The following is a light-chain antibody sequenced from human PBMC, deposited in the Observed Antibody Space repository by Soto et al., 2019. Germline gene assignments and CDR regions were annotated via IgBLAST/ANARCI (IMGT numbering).Light chain of an antibody. CDR1: QSVSSTY. V-gene: IGKV3-20*01. CDR3: QQYGASSWT. J-gene: IGKJ1*01. CDR2: ATS. Sequence: VLTQSPGTLSSSPGERATLSCRASQSVSSTYLAWYQHKPGQAPRLLIYATSSRATGIPDRFGGSGSGTDFTLTITRLEPEEFAVYYCQQYGASSWTFGQGTKVEIK.